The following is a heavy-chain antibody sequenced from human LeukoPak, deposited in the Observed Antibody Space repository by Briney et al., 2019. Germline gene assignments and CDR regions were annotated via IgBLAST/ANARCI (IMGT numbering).Heavy chain of an antibody. CDR1: GYTLTELS. Sequence: ASVKVSCKVSGYTLTELSIHWVRQAPGKGLEWMGGFDPEDGETIYAQKFQGRVTMTEDTSTDTAYMELSSLRSEDTAVYYCATDPLYDFWSGSRAFDIWGQGTMVTVSS. J-gene: IGHJ3*02. V-gene: IGHV1-24*01. CDR2: FDPEDGET. CDR3: ATDPLYDFWSGSRAFDI. D-gene: IGHD3-3*01.